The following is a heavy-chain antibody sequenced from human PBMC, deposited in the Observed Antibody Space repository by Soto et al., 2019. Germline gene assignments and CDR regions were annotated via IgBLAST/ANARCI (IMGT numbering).Heavy chain of an antibody. CDR3: ARSAQQQLALDY. CDR1: GFTFSSYD. CDR2: IGTAGDT. V-gene: IGHV3-13*04. D-gene: IGHD6-13*01. Sequence: SGFTFSSYDMHWVRQATGKGLEWVSAIGTAGDTYYPGSVKGRFTISRENAKNSLYLQMNSLRAGDTAVYYCARSAQQQLALDYWGQGTLVTVSS. J-gene: IGHJ4*02.